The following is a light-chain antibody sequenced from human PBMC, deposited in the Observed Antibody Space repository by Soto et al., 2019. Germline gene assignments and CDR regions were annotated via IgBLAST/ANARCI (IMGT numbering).Light chain of an antibody. CDR1: QNVTTNY. J-gene: IGKJ1*01. CDR3: QQYNNWPPTT. V-gene: IGKV3-20*01. CDR2: AAS. Sequence: EIVLAQAPSTLPLAPREIATRSCMASQNVTTNYLARYQQKPGQAPRLLIYAASIRATGLPDRFSDSGSGTDFEITNSSLQSEDFADYSCQQYNNWPPTTFGQGTKVDIK.